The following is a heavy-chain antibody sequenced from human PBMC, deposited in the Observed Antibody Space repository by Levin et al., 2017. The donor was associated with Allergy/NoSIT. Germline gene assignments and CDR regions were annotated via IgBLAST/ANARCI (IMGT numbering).Heavy chain of an antibody. CDR3: ARDQGLA. CDR2: ISGSGTYI. J-gene: IGHJ5*02. Sequence: GGSLRLSCVASGFSLSGYSMNWVRQAPGKGLEWVSTISGSGTYINYVDSVKGRFAISRDDGKNSVYLQMNSLRDEDTAVYYCARDQGLAWGQGVLVAVSS. CDR1: GFSLSGYS. V-gene: IGHV3-21*04.